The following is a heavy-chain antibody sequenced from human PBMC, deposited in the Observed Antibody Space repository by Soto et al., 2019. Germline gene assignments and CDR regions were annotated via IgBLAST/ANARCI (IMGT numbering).Heavy chain of an antibody. D-gene: IGHD3-3*01. CDR1: GGTFSSYA. CDR3: ARLEWSTNWFDP. V-gene: IGHV1-69*06. Sequence: SVKVSCKASGGTFSSYAISWVRQAPGQGLEWMGGIIPIFGTANYAQKFQGRVTITADRSTSTAYMELSSLRSEDTAVYYCARLEWSTNWFDPWGQGTLVTVSS. J-gene: IGHJ5*02. CDR2: IIPIFGTA.